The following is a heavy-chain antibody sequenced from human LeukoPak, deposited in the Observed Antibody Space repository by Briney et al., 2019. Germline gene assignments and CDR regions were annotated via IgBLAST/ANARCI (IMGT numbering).Heavy chain of an antibody. CDR1: GYTLTELS. Sequence: ASVKVSCKVSGYTLTELSMHWVRQAPGKGLEWMGGFDPEDGETIYAQKFQGRVTMTEDTSTDTAYMELSSLRSEDTAVYYCATDHIVVVPAAMEYWGQGTLVTVSS. CDR3: ATDHIVVVPAAMEY. J-gene: IGHJ4*02. V-gene: IGHV1-24*01. D-gene: IGHD2-2*01. CDR2: FDPEDGET.